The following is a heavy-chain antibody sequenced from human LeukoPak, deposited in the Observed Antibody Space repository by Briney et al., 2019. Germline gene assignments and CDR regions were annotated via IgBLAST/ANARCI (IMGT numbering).Heavy chain of an antibody. J-gene: IGHJ4*02. Sequence: SETLSLTCTVSGGSISSDFYHWDWIRQPPGKALEWIGYIYSSVSSNYNPSLKSRVTMSVDTSKNQFSLKLSSVTAADTAVYYCARGPTLTTDYWGRGTLVTVSS. CDR2: IYSSVSS. CDR1: GGSISSDFYH. D-gene: IGHD4-17*01. CDR3: ARGPTLTTDY. V-gene: IGHV4-61*01.